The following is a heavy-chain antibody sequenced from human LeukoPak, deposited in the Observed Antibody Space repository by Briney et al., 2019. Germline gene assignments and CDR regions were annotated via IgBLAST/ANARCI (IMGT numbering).Heavy chain of an antibody. CDR3: ARGGIVVVPAAHRRNWFDP. CDR1: GYTFTSYY. Sequence: ASVKVSCKASGYTFTSYYMHWVRQAPGQGLEWMGWIDPNSGGTNYAQKFQGRVTMTRDTSISTAYMELSRLTSDDTAVYFCARGGIVVVPAAHRRNWFDPWGQGTLVTVSS. D-gene: IGHD2-2*01. CDR2: IDPNSGGT. V-gene: IGHV1-2*02. J-gene: IGHJ5*02.